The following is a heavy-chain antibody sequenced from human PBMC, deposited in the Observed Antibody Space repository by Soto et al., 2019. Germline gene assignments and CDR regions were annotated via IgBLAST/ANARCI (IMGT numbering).Heavy chain of an antibody. CDR3: ARGRGSYYDFWSGYTPFDP. J-gene: IGHJ5*02. Sequence: ASVKVSCKASGDTFTGYYMHWVRQAPGQGLEWMGWINPNSGGTNYAQKFQGWVTMTRDTSISTAYMELSRLRSDDTAVYYCARGRGSYYDFWSGYTPFDPWGQGTLVTVSS. CDR2: INPNSGGT. D-gene: IGHD3-3*01. CDR1: GDTFTGYY. V-gene: IGHV1-2*04.